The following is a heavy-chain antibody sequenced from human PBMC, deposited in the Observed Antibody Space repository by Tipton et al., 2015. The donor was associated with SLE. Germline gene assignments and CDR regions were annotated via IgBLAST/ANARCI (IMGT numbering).Heavy chain of an antibody. CDR2: INTSGTT. CDR1: GGSMSSYY. CDR3: ARLHGYSYGLNWFDP. Sequence: TLSLTCTVSGGSMSSYYWSWIRQPAGKGLEWIGRINTSGTTKYNPSLESRVTMSIDTSNNQFSMKLTSVIAADTAVYYCARLHGYSYGLNWFDPWGQGTLISVSS. D-gene: IGHD5-18*01. V-gene: IGHV4-4*07. J-gene: IGHJ5*02.